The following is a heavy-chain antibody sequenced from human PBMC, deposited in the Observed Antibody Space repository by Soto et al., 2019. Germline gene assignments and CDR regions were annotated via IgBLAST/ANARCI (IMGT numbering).Heavy chain of an antibody. CDR3: ARGVTTVTTFDY. CDR1: GGSISSGGYS. V-gene: IGHV4-30-2*01. J-gene: IGHJ4*02. Sequence: QLQLQESDSGLVKPSQTLSLTCAVSGGSISSGGYSCNWLRQPPGKGLEWIGYIYHSGSTYYNPSLKSRVTISVDRSKNQFSLKLSSVTAADTAVYYCARGVTTVTTFDYWGQGTLVTVSS. CDR2: IYHSGST. D-gene: IGHD4-17*01.